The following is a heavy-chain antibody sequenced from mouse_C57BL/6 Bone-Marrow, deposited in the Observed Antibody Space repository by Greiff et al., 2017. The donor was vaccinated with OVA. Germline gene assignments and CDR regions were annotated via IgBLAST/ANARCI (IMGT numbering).Heavy chain of an antibody. D-gene: IGHD1-1*02. CDR1: GYTFTSYW. J-gene: IGHJ4*01. Sequence: VQLQQPGAELVKPGASVKMSCKASGYTFTSYWITWVKQRPRQGLEWIGDIYPGSGSTNYNEKFKSKATLTVDTSSSTAYMQLSSLTSEDSAVYYCARRWYHYAMDYWGQGTSVTVSS. V-gene: IGHV1-55*01. CDR3: ARRWYHYAMDY. CDR2: IYPGSGST.